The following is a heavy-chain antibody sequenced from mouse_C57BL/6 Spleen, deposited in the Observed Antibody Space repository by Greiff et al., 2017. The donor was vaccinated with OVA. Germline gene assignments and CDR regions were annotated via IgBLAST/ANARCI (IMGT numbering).Heavy chain of an antibody. Sequence: VQLVESGAELVKPGASVKISCKASGYAFSSYWMNWVKQRPGKGLEWIGQIYPGDGDTNYNGKFKGKATLTADKSSSTAYMQLSSLTSEDSAVYFCARSWDGGYFDYWGQGTTLTVSS. CDR1: GYAFSSYW. J-gene: IGHJ2*01. CDR3: ARSWDGGYFDY. V-gene: IGHV1-80*01. CDR2: IYPGDGDT. D-gene: IGHD4-1*01.